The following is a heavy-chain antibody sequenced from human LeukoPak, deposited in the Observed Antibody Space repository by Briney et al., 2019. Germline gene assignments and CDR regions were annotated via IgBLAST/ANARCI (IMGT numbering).Heavy chain of an antibody. CDR2: IKQDGSEK. V-gene: IGHV3-7*01. Sequence: PGGSLRLSCAASGFTFSSYWMSWVRQAPGKGLEWVANIKQDGSEKYYVDSVKGRFTISRDNAKNSLYLQMNSLRAEDTAVYYCARGPPVLETYYYDSSGYSHFFDYWGQGTLVAVSS. CDR3: ARGPPVLETYYYDSSGYSHFFDY. J-gene: IGHJ4*02. CDR1: GFTFSSYW. D-gene: IGHD3-22*01.